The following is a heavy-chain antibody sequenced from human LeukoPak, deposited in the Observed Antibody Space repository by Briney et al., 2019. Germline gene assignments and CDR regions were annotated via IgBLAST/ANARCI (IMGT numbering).Heavy chain of an antibody. D-gene: IGHD5-12*01. V-gene: IGHV3-21*04. CDR1: GFTFSSYS. J-gene: IGHJ4*02. Sequence: PGGSLRLPCAASGFTFSSYSMNWVRQAPGKGLEWVSSISSSSSYIYYADSVKGRFTISRDNSKNTLYLQMNSLRAEDTAVYYCAKDIVATIFYYFDYWGQGTLVTVSS. CDR3: AKDIVATIFYYFDY. CDR2: ISSSSSYI.